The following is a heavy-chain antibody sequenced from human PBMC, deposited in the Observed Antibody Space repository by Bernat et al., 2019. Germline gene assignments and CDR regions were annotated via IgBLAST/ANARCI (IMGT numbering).Heavy chain of an antibody. CDR2: ISYDGTNK. Sequence: QVQLVESGGGVVQPGRSLRLSCAASGFTFSSYTMHWVRQAPGKGLEWVALISYDGTNKYYADSVKGRFTISRDNSKNTVYLQMNSLRAETTAVYYCAREIHEGDGYCSGGSCYSPGSHYYGMDVWGQGTTVTVSS. V-gene: IGHV3-30-3*01. J-gene: IGHJ6*02. CDR3: AREIHEGDGYCSGGSCYSPGSHYYGMDV. D-gene: IGHD2-15*01. CDR1: GFTFSSYT.